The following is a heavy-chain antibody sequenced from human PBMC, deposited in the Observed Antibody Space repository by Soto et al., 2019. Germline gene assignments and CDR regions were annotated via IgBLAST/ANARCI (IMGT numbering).Heavy chain of an antibody. CDR3: ARAPRELLAEGPLFLYYYYGFDV. CDR2: VFHAGNT. J-gene: IGHJ6*02. Sequence: QVHLQQWGAGLLKPSGTLSLTCTVSGGSFTEAYWTWVRQSPGRGLECIGEVFHAGNTNYNPSLKRRVTLSLDTAKNQFSLTLTSVTAADSAVYYCARAPRELLAEGPLFLYYYYGFDVWGQGTTVIVSS. CDR1: GGSFTEAY. V-gene: IGHV4-34*12. D-gene: IGHD1-7*01.